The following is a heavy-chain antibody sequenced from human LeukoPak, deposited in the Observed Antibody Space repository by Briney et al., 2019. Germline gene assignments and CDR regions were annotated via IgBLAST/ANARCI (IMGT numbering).Heavy chain of an antibody. CDR3: ARDSYSSGYSPPDDAIDI. CDR2: IIPILGIA. Sequence: GASVKVSCKASGGTFSSYAISWLRQAPGQGLEWMGRIIPILGIANYAQKFQGRVTITADKSTSTAYMELSSLRSEDTAVYYCARDSYSSGYSPPDDAIDIWGQGTMVTVSS. V-gene: IGHV1-69*04. D-gene: IGHD3-22*01. J-gene: IGHJ3*02. CDR1: GGTFSSYA.